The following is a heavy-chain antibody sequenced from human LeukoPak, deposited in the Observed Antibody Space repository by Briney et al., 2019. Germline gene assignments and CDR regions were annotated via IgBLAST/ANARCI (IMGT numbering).Heavy chain of an antibody. CDR1: GYTFTGYY. D-gene: IGHD5-12*01. CDR2: INPNSGGT. Sequence: ASVKVSCKASGYTFTGYYMHWVRQAPGQGLEWMGWINPNSGGTNYAQKFQGRVTMTRDTSISTAYMELSRLRSDDTAVYYCAREGVGIVATFDFDYWGQGTLVTVSS. V-gene: IGHV1-2*02. CDR3: AREGVGIVATFDFDY. J-gene: IGHJ4*02.